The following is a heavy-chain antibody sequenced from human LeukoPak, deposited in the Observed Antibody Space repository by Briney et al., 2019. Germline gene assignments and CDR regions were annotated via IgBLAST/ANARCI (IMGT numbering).Heavy chain of an antibody. D-gene: IGHD2-15*01. J-gene: IGHJ4*02. CDR1: GLTFSNHA. CDR3: AEEGSWSGGSCYGGGVFDY. CDR2: ISSSGGST. Sequence: GGSLRLSCAASGLTFSNHALSWVRQAPGKGLEWVSTISSSGGSTYFADSAKGRFTISRDNSKNTLYLQMNSLRAEDTALYFWAEEGSWSGGSCYGGGVFDYWGQGTLVTVSS. V-gene: IGHV3-23*01.